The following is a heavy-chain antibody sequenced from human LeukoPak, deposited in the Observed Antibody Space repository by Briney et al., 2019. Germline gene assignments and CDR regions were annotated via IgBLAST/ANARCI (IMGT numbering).Heavy chain of an antibody. V-gene: IGHV3-30-3*01. CDR2: TSNDGSSK. CDR1: GFTITTYA. Sequence: PGRSLRLSCAASGFTITTYAFHWVRQAPGKGLEWVAVTSNDGSSKYYTDSVKGRFTISRDNSKNTLYLQMNSLRAEDTAVYYCARDLGYNYGYVGAFDIWGQGTLVTVSS. CDR3: ARDLGYNYGYVGAFDI. J-gene: IGHJ3*02. D-gene: IGHD5-18*01.